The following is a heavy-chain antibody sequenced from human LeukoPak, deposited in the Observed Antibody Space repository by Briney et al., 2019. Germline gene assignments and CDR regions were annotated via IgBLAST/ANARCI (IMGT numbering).Heavy chain of an antibody. CDR2: IDYSGST. J-gene: IGHJ5*02. CDR1: GGSISSGGYY. V-gene: IGHV4-31*03. CDR3: ARRYYDSSGYGNWFDP. Sequence: PSETLSLTCTVSGGSISSGGYYWSWIRQHPGKGLEWIGYIDYSGSTYYNPSLKSRVTISVDTSKNQFSLKLSSVTAADTAVYYCARRYYDSSGYGNWFDPWGQGTLVTVSS. D-gene: IGHD3-22*01.